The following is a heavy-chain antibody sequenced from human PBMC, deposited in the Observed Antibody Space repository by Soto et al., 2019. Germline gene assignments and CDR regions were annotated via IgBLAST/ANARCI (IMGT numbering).Heavy chain of an antibody. CDR3: ARHLQFNRELYCYYGRDV. D-gene: IGHD1-26*01. J-gene: IGHJ6*02. V-gene: IGHV4-34*01. Sequence: SETLSLTCAVYGGSFSGFYWSWIRQSPGKGLEWIGSIYYSGSTYYNPSLKSRVTISVDTSKNQFSLKLSSVTAADTAVYYCARHLQFNRELYCYYGRDVWGQGTTVTVSS. CDR1: GGSFSGFY. CDR2: IYYSGST.